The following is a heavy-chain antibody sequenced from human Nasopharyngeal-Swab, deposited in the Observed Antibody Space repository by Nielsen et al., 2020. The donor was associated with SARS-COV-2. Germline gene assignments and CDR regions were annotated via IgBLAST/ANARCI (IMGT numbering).Heavy chain of an antibody. CDR3: ARGLRGYSSSSDVSGYYYGMDV. D-gene: IGHD6-6*01. V-gene: IGHV1-69*13. J-gene: IGHJ6*02. Sequence: SVKVPCKASRGTFSSYAINWVRPAPGQGLEWMGGIIPIFGTANYAHKFQGRVTITADESTSTAYMELSSLRSEDTAVYYCARGLRGYSSSSDVSGYYYGMDVWGQGTTVTVSS. CDR1: RGTFSSYA. CDR2: IIPIFGTA.